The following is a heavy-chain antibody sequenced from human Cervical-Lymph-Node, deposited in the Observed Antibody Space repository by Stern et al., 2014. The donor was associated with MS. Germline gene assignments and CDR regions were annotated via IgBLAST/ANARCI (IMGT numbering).Heavy chain of an antibody. CDR2: IFHNGNT. CDR1: GGSISGHYY. J-gene: IGHJ4*02. Sequence: DQLVESGPGLVKPSQTLSLSCAVSGGSISGHYYWSWIRQQPGKGLEWIGCIFHNGNTYYNPSLKSRVTLSVDTSRNQFSLKLRSVTAADTAVYYCATDTSSDYDRTFDYWGQGTLVTVSS. CDR3: ATDTSSDYDRTFDY. V-gene: IGHV4-31*11. D-gene: IGHD4/OR15-4a*01.